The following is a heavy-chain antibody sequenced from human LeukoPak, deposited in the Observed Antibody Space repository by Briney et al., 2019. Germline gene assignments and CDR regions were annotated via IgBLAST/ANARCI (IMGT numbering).Heavy chain of an antibody. CDR1: GFTFSSYS. Sequence: PGGSLRLSCAASGFTFSSYSMNWVRQAPGKGLEWVAVIWYDGSNKYYADSVKGRFTISRDNSKNTLYLQMNSLRAEDTAVYYCARGPLCSGGSCYGRGPFGFDYWGQGTLVTVSS. CDR3: ARGPLCSGGSCYGRGPFGFDY. CDR2: IWYDGSNK. D-gene: IGHD2-15*01. V-gene: IGHV3-33*08. J-gene: IGHJ4*02.